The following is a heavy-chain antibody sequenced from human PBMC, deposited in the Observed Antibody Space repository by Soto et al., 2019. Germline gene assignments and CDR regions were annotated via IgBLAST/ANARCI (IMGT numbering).Heavy chain of an antibody. V-gene: IGHV4-59*01. Sequence: PSETLSLTCTVSGGSISGYYWSWIRQPPGKGLEWIGYIYYTGSANYNPSLKNRVTISVDTSKNQFSLKLSSVTAADTAVYYCATESPYSSGWFVDYWGQGTLVTVSS. J-gene: IGHJ4*02. CDR3: ATESPYSSGWFVDY. D-gene: IGHD6-19*01. CDR1: GGSISGYY. CDR2: IYYTGSA.